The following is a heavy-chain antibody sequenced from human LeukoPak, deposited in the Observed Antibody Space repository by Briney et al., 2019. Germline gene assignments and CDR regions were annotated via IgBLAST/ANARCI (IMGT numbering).Heavy chain of an antibody. V-gene: IGHV1-18*01. CDR2: ISAYNGNT. CDR1: GYTFTNYD. D-gene: IGHD5-18*01. J-gene: IGHJ3*02. Sequence: ASVKVSCKASGYTFTNYDINWVRQATGQGLEWMGWISAYNGNTNYAQKLQGRVTMTTDTSTSTAYMELRSLRSDDTAVYYCARDDYVDTAMADAFDIWGQGTMVTVSS. CDR3: ARDDYVDTAMADAFDI.